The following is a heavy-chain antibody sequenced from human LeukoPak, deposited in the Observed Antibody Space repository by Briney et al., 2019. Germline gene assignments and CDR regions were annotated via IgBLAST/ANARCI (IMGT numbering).Heavy chain of an antibody. CDR1: GYTFTSYY. J-gene: IGHJ4*02. CDR3: ARDPFRDGYNYFADY. V-gene: IGHV1-46*01. Sequence: GASVKVSCKASGYTFTSYYMHWVRQAPGQGLECMGIINPSGGSTSYAQKFQGRVTMTRDTSTSTVYMELSSLRSEDTAVYYCARDPFRDGYNYFADYWGQGTLVTVSS. D-gene: IGHD5-24*01. CDR2: INPSGGST.